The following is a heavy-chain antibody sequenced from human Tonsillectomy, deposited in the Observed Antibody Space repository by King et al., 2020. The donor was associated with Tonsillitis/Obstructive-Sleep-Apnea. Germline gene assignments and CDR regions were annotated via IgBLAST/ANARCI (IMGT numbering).Heavy chain of an antibody. CDR2: IYPGDSDT. CDR1: GYSFTSYW. D-gene: IGHD2-15*01. Sequence: VQLVESGAEVKKPGESLTISCKGSGYSFTSYWIGWVRQMPGKGLEWMGIIYPGDSDTRYSPSFQGQVTISADKSISTAYLQWSSLKASDTAMYYCARGSGGSCYQFQAFDIWGQGTMVTVSS. CDR3: ARGSGGSCYQFQAFDI. J-gene: IGHJ3*02. V-gene: IGHV5-51*01.